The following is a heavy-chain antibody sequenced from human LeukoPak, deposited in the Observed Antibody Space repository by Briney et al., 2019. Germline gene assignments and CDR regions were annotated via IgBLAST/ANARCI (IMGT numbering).Heavy chain of an antibody. CDR2: IKQDGSEK. V-gene: IGHV3-7*04. CDR1: GFSFSTYW. Sequence: GGSLRLSCAASGFSFSTYWMSWVRQAPGKGLEGVANIKQDGSEKYYVDSVKGRFTISRDNSKNTVYLQMDSLRPEDTAVCYCARARGTTGTTRIAFDIWGKGTMVTVSS. D-gene: IGHD1-1*01. J-gene: IGHJ3*02. CDR3: ARARGTTGTTRIAFDI.